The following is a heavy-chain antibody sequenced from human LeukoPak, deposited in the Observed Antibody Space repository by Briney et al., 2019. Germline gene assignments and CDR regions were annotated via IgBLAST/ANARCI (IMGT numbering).Heavy chain of an antibody. CDR3: AKDRTTYYDFWSGYYSGAFDY. V-gene: IGHV3-23*01. CDR1: GFTFSSYA. J-gene: IGHJ4*02. D-gene: IGHD3-3*01. CDR2: ISGSGGST. Sequence: GGSLRLSCAASGFTFSSYAMSWVRQAPGKGLEWVSAISGSGGSTYYADSVKGRFTISRDNSKNTLYLQMNSLRAEDTAVYYRAKDRTTYYDFWSGYYSGAFDYWDQGTLVTVSS.